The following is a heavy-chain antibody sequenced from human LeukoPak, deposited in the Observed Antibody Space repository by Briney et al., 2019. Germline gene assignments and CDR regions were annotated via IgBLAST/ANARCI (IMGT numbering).Heavy chain of an antibody. D-gene: IGHD1-26*01. CDR2: ISSTSTYI. V-gene: IGHV3-21*01. J-gene: IGHJ4*01. Sequence: GGSLRLSCAASGFTFSSYSMNWVRQAPGKGLEWVSSISSTSTYIYYADSVKGRFTISRDNAKNSLYLQMNSLRVEDTAVYYCARGSGSYDYWGQEPWSPSPQ. CDR1: GFTFSSYS. CDR3: ARGSGSYDY.